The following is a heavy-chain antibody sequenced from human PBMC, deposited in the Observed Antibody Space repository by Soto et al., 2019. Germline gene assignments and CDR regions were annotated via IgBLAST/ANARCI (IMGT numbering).Heavy chain of an antibody. CDR1: GFTFSNYA. CDR3: AKGQSTYYDFWSRYYDWFDP. CDR2: ISGSGGST. J-gene: IGHJ5*02. D-gene: IGHD3-3*01. Sequence: PGGSLRLSCAASGFTFSNYAMSWVRQALGKGLEWISTISGSGGSTYYADSVKGRFTISRDNSKNTLYLQMNSLRAEDTAVYYCAKGQSTYYDFWSRYYDWFDPWGQGTLVTVSS. V-gene: IGHV3-23*01.